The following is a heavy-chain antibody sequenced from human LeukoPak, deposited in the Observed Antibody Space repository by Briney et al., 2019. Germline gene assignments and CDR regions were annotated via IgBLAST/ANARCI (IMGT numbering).Heavy chain of an antibody. CDR2: ISRDESNK. CDR3: AKEWFGELGYFDY. Sequence: GGSLRLSCAASGFTFSSYGMHWVRQAPGKGLEWVAAISRDESNKYYADSVKGRFTISRDKSKNTLYLQMNSLRAEDTAVYYCAKEWFGELGYFDYWGQGTLVTVSS. J-gene: IGHJ4*02. V-gene: IGHV3-30*18. CDR1: GFTFSSYG. D-gene: IGHD3-10*01.